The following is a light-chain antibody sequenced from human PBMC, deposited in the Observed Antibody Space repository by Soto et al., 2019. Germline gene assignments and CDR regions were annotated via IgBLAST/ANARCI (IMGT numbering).Light chain of an antibody. CDR2: ENG. Sequence: QSVLTQPPSVSGTPGQRVTISCSGSTSNIGSHDVSRYQQVPGMAPKLIIFENGLRPPGVPARFSGSKSGTSASLAITGLRPEDAAEYYCATCDDGLSRYVFANRTKVTVL. J-gene: IGLJ1*01. CDR3: ATCDDGLSRYV. V-gene: IGLV1-47*01. CDR1: TSNIGSHD.